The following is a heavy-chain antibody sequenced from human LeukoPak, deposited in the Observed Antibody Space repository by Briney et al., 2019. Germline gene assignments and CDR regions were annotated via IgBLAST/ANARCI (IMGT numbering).Heavy chain of an antibody. Sequence: PGGSLRLSCAASGFTFSSYSMYWVRQAPGKGLEWVSFISSGSNYIYYIDSVKGRFTISRDNAKNSLYLQMNSLRVEDTAIYYCARVGCSGGTCYDYWARELWSPSPQ. CDR3: ARVGCSGGTCYDY. D-gene: IGHD2-15*01. V-gene: IGHV3-21*01. J-gene: IGHJ4*02. CDR1: GFTFSSYS. CDR2: ISSGSNYI.